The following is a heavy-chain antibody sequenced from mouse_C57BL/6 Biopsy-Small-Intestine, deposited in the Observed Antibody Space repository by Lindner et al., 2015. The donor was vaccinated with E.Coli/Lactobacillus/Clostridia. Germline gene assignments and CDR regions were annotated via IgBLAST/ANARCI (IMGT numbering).Heavy chain of an antibody. Sequence: VQLQESGPELVKPGASVKISCKASGYTFTDYNMDWVKQSHGKSLEWIGYIYPNNGGTGYNQKFKSKATLTVDKSSSTAYMELHSLTSEDSAVYYCARNDGSWFAYWGQGTLVTVS. CDR3: ARNDGSWFAY. J-gene: IGHJ3*01. CDR1: GYTFTDYN. D-gene: IGHD2-3*01. V-gene: IGHV1S29*02. CDR2: IYPNNGGT.